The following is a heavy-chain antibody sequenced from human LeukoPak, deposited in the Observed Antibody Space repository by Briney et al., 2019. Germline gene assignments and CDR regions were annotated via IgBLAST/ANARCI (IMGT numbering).Heavy chain of an antibody. CDR1: GFTFSSYW. D-gene: IGHD1-1*01. Sequence: GGFLRLSCAASGFTFSSYWMHWVRQAPGKGLVWVSRISGDGSNTHYADSVKGRFTISRDNAENTLYLQMNSLRAEDTALYYCARTNYYFDNWGQGSLVTVSS. V-gene: IGHV3-74*01. CDR2: ISGDGSNT. CDR3: ARTNYYFDN. J-gene: IGHJ4*02.